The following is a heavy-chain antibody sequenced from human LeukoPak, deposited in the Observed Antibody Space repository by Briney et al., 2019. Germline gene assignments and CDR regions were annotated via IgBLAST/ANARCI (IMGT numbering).Heavy chain of an antibody. J-gene: IGHJ4*02. CDR1: GLTFSTST. D-gene: IGHD6-13*01. CDR2: IDGGGTT. Sequence: PGGSLRLSCAASGLTFSTSTFSWVRQAPGKGLEWVSAIDGGGTTYYADSAKGRFAISRDNSKNTLSLHMASLTAEDTAIYFCAKDGYRDSTSCQFDFWGQGTLVTVSS. V-gene: IGHV3-23*01. CDR3: AKDGYRDSTSCQFDF.